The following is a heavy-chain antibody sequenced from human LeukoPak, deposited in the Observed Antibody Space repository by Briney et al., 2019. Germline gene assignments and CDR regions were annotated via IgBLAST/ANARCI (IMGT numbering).Heavy chain of an antibody. CDR2: INSDGSST. CDR3: ARGGVYSTSAVDY. Sequence: GGSLRLSCAASGFTFSTYWMHWVRHAPGKGLVWVSRINSDGSSTIYADSVKGRFTISRDNAKNTLYLQMNSLRADDTAVYYCARGGVYSTSAVDYWGQGTLVTVSS. J-gene: IGHJ4*02. V-gene: IGHV3-74*01. D-gene: IGHD6-6*01. CDR1: GFTFSTYW.